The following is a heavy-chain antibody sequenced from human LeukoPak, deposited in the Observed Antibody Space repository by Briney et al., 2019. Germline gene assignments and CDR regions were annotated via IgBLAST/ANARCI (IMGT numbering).Heavy chain of an antibody. Sequence: GGSLRLSCAASGFTFSSYAMSWVRQAPGKGLEWVSAVRGSGGSTYYADSVKVRFTISRDNSKNTLYLQMNSLSAEDTAVYYCAQSTLRYFDWLLQVGYMDVWGKGTTVTVSS. V-gene: IGHV3-23*01. CDR1: GFTFSSYA. D-gene: IGHD3-9*01. CDR2: VRGSGGST. J-gene: IGHJ6*03. CDR3: AQSTLRYFDWLLQVGYMDV.